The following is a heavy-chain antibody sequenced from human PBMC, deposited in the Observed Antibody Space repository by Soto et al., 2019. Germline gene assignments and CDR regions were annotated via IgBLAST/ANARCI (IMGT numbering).Heavy chain of an antibody. D-gene: IGHD3-16*02. J-gene: IGHJ4*02. CDR1: GDSNSSYY. CDR3: ARGYGELSTGFDY. CDR2: ISYSGST. V-gene: IGHV4-59*01. Sequence: SETLSLTCTVSGDSNSSYYWSWIRQSPGKGLEWIGYISYSGSTTYNPSLKNRLTISLQTSNNQFSLTLDSVTAADSAVYYCARGYGELSTGFDYWGQGTLVTVSS.